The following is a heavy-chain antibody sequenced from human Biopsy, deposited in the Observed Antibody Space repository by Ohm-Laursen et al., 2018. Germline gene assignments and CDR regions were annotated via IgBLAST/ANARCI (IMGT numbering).Heavy chain of an antibody. CDR3: ARHGDFYYDSNIVIGALDI. CDR2: IYYSGIT. V-gene: IGHV4-59*08. CDR1: GGSISSYY. D-gene: IGHD3-22*01. J-gene: IGHJ3*02. Sequence: GTLSLTCTVSGGSISSYYWSWIRQPPGKGLEWIGNIYYSGITNYNPSLKSRVSISVDTSKNQFSLKLSSVTAADTAVYYCARHGDFYYDSNIVIGALDIWGQGTTVIVSS.